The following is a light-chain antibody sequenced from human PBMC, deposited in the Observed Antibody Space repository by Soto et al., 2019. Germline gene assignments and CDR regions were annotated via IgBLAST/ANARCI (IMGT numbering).Light chain of an antibody. CDR3: QQYGSSPIT. Sequence: EIVLTQSPGTLSLSPGERATLSCRASQSVSRSYLAWYQQKSGQAPRLLIYGASSRATGIPDRFSGSGSGTDFTLTISRLEPEDFAAYYCQQYGSSPITFGQGTRLEIK. V-gene: IGKV3-20*01. CDR1: QSVSRSY. J-gene: IGKJ5*01. CDR2: GAS.